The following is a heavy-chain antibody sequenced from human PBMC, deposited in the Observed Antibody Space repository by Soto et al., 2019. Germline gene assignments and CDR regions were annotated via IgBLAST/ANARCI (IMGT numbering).Heavy chain of an antibody. CDR2: INAGNGNT. CDR1: GYTFTSYA. CDR3: ARDHNIVVVPAAISTFDY. D-gene: IGHD2-2*01. Sequence: ASVKVSCKASGYTFTSYAMHWVRQAPGQRLEWMGWINAGNGNTKYSQKFQGRVTITRDTSASTAYMELSSLRSEDTAVYYCARDHNIVVVPAAISTFDYWGQGTLVTVSS. V-gene: IGHV1-3*01. J-gene: IGHJ4*02.